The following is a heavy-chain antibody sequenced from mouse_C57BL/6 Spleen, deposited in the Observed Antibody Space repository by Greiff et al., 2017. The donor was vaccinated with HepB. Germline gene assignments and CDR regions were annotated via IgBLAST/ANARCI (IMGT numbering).Heavy chain of an antibody. D-gene: IGHD3-2*02. Sequence: EVKLVESEGGLVQPGRSMKLSCTASGFTFSDYYMAWVRQVPEKGLEWVANINYDGSSTYYLDSLKSRFIISRDNAKNILYLQMSSLKSEDTATYYCARETAQAHFDYWGQGTTLTVSS. CDR3: ARETAQAHFDY. J-gene: IGHJ2*01. V-gene: IGHV5-16*01. CDR1: GFTFSDYY. CDR2: INYDGSST.